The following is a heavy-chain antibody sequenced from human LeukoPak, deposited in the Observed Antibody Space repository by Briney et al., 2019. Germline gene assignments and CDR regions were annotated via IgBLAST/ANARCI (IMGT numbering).Heavy chain of an antibody. CDR3: ARVGSSPSLVGYYYYMDV. J-gene: IGHJ6*03. Sequence: ASVEVSCKASGYTFTGYYMHWVRQAPGRGLEWMGWINPNSGNTNYAQKLQGRVTMTTDTSTSTAYMELRSLRSDDTAVYYCARVGSSPSLVGYYYYMDVWGKGTTVTVSS. D-gene: IGHD6-6*01. V-gene: IGHV1-18*04. CDR2: INPNSGNT. CDR1: GYTFTGYY.